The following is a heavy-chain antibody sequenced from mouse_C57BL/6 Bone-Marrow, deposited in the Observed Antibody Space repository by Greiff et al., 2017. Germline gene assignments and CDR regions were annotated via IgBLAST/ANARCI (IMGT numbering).Heavy chain of an antibody. CDR1: GYTFTDYY. J-gene: IGHJ2*01. Sequence: EVQLQESGPVLVKPGASVKMSCKASGYTFTDYYMNWVKQSHGKSLEWIGVIHPYNGGTSYNQKFKGKATLTVDKSSSAAYMELNSLTSEDSAVYYCARGGYYGNFDYRGQGTTLTVSS. V-gene: IGHV1-19*01. CDR3: ARGGYYGNFDY. CDR2: IHPYNGGT. D-gene: IGHD2-1*01.